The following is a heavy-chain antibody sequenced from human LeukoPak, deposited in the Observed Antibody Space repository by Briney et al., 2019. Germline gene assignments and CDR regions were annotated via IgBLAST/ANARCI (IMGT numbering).Heavy chain of an antibody. D-gene: IGHD3-9*01. CDR2: ISGSGGST. J-gene: IGHJ4*02. V-gene: IGHV3-23*01. Sequence: PGGSLRLSCAASGFTFSSYAMSWVRQAPGKGLEWVSAISGSGGSTYYADSVKGRFTISRDNSKNTLYLQMNSLRAEDTAVYYCAKAAYDILTGYLGYYFDYWGQGTLVTVSS. CDR1: GFTFSSYA. CDR3: AKAAYDILTGYLGYYFDY.